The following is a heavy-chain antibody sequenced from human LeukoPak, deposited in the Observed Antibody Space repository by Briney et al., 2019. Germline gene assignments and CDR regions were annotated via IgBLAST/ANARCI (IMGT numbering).Heavy chain of an antibody. CDR1: GYTFTDYY. J-gene: IGHJ4*02. CDR3: ARGRSSNWYPPFDY. Sequence: ASVKVSRKASGYTFTDYYMHWLRQAPGQGLEWMGWINPNSGGTNYAQKFQGRVTMTRDTSISTAYMELSRLRSEDTAVYYCARGRSSNWYPPFDYWGQGTLVTVSS. D-gene: IGHD6-13*01. V-gene: IGHV1-2*02. CDR2: INPNSGGT.